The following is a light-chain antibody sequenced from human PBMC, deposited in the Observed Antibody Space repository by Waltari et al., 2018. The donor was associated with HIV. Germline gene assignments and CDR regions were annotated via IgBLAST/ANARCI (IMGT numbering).Light chain of an antibody. CDR1: SSDIGSFDY. J-gene: IGLJ2*01. CDR2: DVT. V-gene: IGLV2-14*03. Sequence: ITISCLGASSDIGSFDYVSWYQQHPDKAPKLILYDVTYRPSGVSGRFSGSRSGSMASLTISGLQPEDEADYFCCSYSDSGTILFGGGTRVTVL. CDR3: CSYSDSGTIL.